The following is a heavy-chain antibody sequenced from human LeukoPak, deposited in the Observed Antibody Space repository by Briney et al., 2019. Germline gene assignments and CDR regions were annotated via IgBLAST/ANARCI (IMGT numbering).Heavy chain of an antibody. CDR3: ARGYSSGWGYYFDY. D-gene: IGHD6-19*01. V-gene: IGHV1-8*03. CDR2: MNPNSGNT. J-gene: IGHJ4*02. Sequence: ASVKVSCKASGYTFTSYGINWVRQATGQGLEWMGWMNPNSGNTGYAQKFQGRVTITRNTSISTAYMELNSLRAEDTAVYYCARGYSSGWGYYFDYWGQGTLVTVSS. CDR1: GYTFTSYG.